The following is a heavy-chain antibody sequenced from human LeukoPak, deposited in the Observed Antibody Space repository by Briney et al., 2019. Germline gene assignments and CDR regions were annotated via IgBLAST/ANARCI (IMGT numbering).Heavy chain of an antibody. Sequence: GGSLRLSCAASGFTFSSYWMHWVRQALGKGLVWVSRINSDGSSTSYADSVKSRFTISRDNAKNTLYLQMNSLRAEDTAVYYCARGIFSNWFDPWGQGTLVTVSS. CDR2: INSDGSST. CDR1: GFTFSSYW. CDR3: ARGIFSNWFDP. J-gene: IGHJ5*02. V-gene: IGHV3-74*01.